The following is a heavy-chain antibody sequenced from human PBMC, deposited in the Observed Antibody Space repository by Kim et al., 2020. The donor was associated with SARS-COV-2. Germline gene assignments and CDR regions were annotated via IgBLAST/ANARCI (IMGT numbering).Heavy chain of an antibody. D-gene: IGHD3-3*01. CDR1: GFTFSSYA. J-gene: IGHJ4*02. CDR3: ARDPCFWNGYYTRYFDY. V-gene: IGHV3-30-3*01. CDR2: ISCDGSNK. Sequence: GGSLRLSCAASGFTFSSYAMHWVRQAPGKGLEWVSVISCDGSNKYYADSVKGRFTISRDNSKNTLYLQMNSLRAEDTDVYYCARDPCFWNGYYTRYFDYWGQRTLVPVSP.